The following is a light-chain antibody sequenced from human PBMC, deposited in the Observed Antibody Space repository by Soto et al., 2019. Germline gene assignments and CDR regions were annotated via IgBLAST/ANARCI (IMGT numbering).Light chain of an antibody. CDR2: DAS. CDR1: QSIGTW. J-gene: IGKJ5*01. CDR3: QEYNRYPVS. Sequence: DIQVTQSPATLSAIVGDRVTISCRARQSIGTWLAWYQQKPGKAPKLLIYDASTLESGVPSRFSGSGSGTEFTLTISSLQPEDVATYYCQEYNRYPVSFGQGTRLDI. V-gene: IGKV1-5*01.